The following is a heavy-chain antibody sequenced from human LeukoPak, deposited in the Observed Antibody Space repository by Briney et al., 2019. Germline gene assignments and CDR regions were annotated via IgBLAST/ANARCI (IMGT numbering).Heavy chain of an antibody. D-gene: IGHD3-3*01. J-gene: IGHJ3*02. CDR2: IYYSGST. CDR3: ARHSGITIFGVVIPRTAFDI. V-gene: IGHV4-59*08. CDR1: GGSFSGYY. Sequence: SETLSLTCAVYGGSFSGYYWSWIRQPPGKGLEWIGYIYYSGSTNYDPSLKSRVTISVDTSKNQFSLKLSSVTAADTAVYYCARHSGITIFGVVIPRTAFDIWGQGTMVTVSS.